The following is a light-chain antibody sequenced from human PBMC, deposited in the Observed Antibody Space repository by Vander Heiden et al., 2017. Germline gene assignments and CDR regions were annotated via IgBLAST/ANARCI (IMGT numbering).Light chain of an antibody. CDR1: SSNSGNNY. V-gene: IGLV1-51*01. J-gene: IGLJ2*01. CDR3: GTWDSSLSAVV. Sequence: QSVLTQPPSVSAPPGQKVTISCSGSSSNSGNNYVSWYQQLPGTAPKLLIYDNNKRPSGIPDRFSGSKSGTSATLGITGLQTGDEADYYCGTWDSSLSAVVFGGGTKLTVL. CDR2: DNN.